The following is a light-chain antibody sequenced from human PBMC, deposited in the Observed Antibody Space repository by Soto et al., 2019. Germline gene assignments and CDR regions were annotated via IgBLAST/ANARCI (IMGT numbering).Light chain of an antibody. J-gene: IGKJ2*01. V-gene: IGKV4-1*01. Sequence: DIVMTQSPDSLSVSLGERATIKCRSSQSVLHRSNGNNYIAWYQQKPGQPPKLLIYWSSTRDSGVPDRFRGSGSGTDFTLTIDSLQAEDVAVYYCQQFYITPRTFGQGTKLEI. CDR2: WSS. CDR3: QQFYITPRT. CDR1: QSVLHRSNGNNY.